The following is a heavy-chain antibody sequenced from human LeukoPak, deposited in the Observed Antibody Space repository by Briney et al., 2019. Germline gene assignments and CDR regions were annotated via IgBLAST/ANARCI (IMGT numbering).Heavy chain of an antibody. D-gene: IGHD3-22*01. J-gene: IGHJ1*01. CDR3: ARAPSEIGGYYPEYFRH. CDR1: GFTFSSYW. Sequence: GGSLRLSCAASGFTFSSYWMHWVRQAPGKGLVGVSRIKSDGSTNYADSVKGRFTISRDSAKNTLSLQMNSLRAEDTGVYYCARAPSEIGGYYPEYFRHWGQGTLVTVSS. CDR2: IKSDGST. V-gene: IGHV3-74*01.